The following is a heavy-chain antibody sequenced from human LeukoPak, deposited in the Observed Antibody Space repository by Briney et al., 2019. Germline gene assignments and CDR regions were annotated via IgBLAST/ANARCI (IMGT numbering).Heavy chain of an antibody. CDR2: IESKTDSGTT. CDR3: TRDEGDDYFDN. D-gene: IGHD3-16*01. Sequence: KLGGSLRLSCAASGFPFSDAWMSWVRQAPGKGLEWVGRIESKTDSGTTEYAAPVKGRFTISRDDSKNTLYLQMNSLKTEDTAVYYCTRDEGDDYFDNWGQGTLVTVSS. V-gene: IGHV3-15*04. J-gene: IGHJ4*02. CDR1: GFPFSDAW.